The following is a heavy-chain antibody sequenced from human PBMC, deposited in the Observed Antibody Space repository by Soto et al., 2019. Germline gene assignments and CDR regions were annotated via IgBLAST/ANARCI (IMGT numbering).Heavy chain of an antibody. CDR3: ARDPTGSFWFDP. Sequence: GGSLRLSCAASGFTVSSNYKSWVRQAPGKGLEWVSVIYSGGSTYYADSVKGRFTISRDNSKNTLYLQMNSLRAEDTAVYYCARDPTGSFWFDPWGQGTLVTVSS. CDR2: IYSGGST. J-gene: IGHJ5*02. CDR1: GFTVSSNY. V-gene: IGHV3-66*01.